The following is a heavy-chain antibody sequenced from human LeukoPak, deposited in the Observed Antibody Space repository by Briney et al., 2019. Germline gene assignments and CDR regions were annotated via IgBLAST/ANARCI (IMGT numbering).Heavy chain of an antibody. CDR1: GCTFSSNW. D-gene: IGHD2-2*01. CDR3: AKGYCSSTSCSGPHYYYYYYMDV. CDR2: IEQDGSEQ. J-gene: IGHJ6*03. V-gene: IGHV3-7*01. Sequence: GGSLRLSCAASGCTFSSNWMTWVRQPPGKGLEWVANIEQDGSEQYYVDSVKGRFTISRDNAKNSLFLQMSSLRAEDTAVYYCAKGYCSSTSCSGPHYYYYYYMDVWGKGTTVTFSS.